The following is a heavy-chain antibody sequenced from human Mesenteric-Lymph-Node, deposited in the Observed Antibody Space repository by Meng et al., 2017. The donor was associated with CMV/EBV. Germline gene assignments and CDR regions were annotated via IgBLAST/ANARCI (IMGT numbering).Heavy chain of an antibody. CDR1: GGSISGNW. CDR2: IYYSGNT. V-gene: IGHV4-4*02. J-gene: IGHJ4*02. Sequence: GSLRLSCAVSGGSISGNWWSWVRQPPGKGLEWIGSIYYSGNTYYNPSLKSRVTMSVDPSMNQFSLKLTSVTAADTAVYYCASLPITAAVRAYWGQGTLVTVSS. D-gene: IGHD6-13*01. CDR3: ASLPITAAVRAY.